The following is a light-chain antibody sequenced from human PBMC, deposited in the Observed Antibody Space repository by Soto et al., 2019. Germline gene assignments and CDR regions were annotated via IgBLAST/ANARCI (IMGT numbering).Light chain of an antibody. CDR3: QQYTAGHPWT. J-gene: IGKJ1*01. CDR2: GAS. Sequence: EIVMTQSPVTLSVSPGERATLSCRASHHVATNLAWYQQKPGQAPRLLIYGASTRATGISARFSGSGSGTEFTLTISSLQSDDFVVDYCQQYTAGHPWTFGQGTKV. CDR1: HHVATN. V-gene: IGKV3-15*01.